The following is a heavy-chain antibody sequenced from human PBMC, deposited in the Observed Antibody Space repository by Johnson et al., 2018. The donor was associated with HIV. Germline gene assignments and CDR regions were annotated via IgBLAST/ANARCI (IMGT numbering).Heavy chain of an antibody. V-gene: IGHV3-53*01. CDR3: AREWGYDSSGGYEGDAFDI. CDR2: IYSDGST. CDR1: GFTVSRNY. Sequence: VQLVESGGGLIQPGGSLRLSCAASGFTVSRNYMSWVRQAPGKGLEWVSVIYSDGSTYYADSVKGRFTISRDNSKNTLYLQMNSLRAEDTAVYYCAREWGYDSSGGYEGDAFDIWGQGTMVTVSS. J-gene: IGHJ3*02. D-gene: IGHD3-22*01.